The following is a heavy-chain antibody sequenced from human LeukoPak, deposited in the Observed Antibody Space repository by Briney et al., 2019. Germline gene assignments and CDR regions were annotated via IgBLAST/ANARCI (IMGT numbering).Heavy chain of an antibody. CDR2: IKQDGSEK. J-gene: IGHJ3*02. CDR3: ASNNDYYDSSGYSDSAFDI. D-gene: IGHD3-22*01. CDR1: GFTFSDYS. Sequence: PAGGSLRLSCEASGFTFSDYSLNWVRQAPGKGLEWVANIKQDGSEKYYVDSVKGRFTISRDNAKNSLYLQMNSLRAEDTAVYYCASNNDYYDSSGYSDSAFDIWGQGTMVTVSP. V-gene: IGHV3-7*03.